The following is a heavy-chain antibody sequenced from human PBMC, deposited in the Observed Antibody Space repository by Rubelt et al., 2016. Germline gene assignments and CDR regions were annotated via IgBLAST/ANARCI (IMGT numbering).Heavy chain of an antibody. CDR1: GFTFSSYA. J-gene: IGHJ4*02. D-gene: IGHD1-26*01. Sequence: EVQLLESGGGLVQPGGSLRLSCAASGFTFSSYAMSWVRQAPGKGLEWVSYISSSSSYTSYADSVKGRFTISRDKAKNRRDLQRNSLRAEDTAVYYCARAQWEPPQFDYWGQGTLVTVSS. V-gene: IGHV3-48*01. CDR2: ISSSSSYT. CDR3: ARAQWEPPQFDY.